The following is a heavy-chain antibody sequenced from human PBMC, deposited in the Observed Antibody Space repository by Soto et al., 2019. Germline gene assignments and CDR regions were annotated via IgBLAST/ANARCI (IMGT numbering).Heavy chain of an antibody. J-gene: IGHJ4*02. Sequence: QVQLVESGGGVVQPGASLRLSCAASGFRFSGFAMHWVRQAPGKGLEWVAVISFDGSEKFYVDSVKGRFSISGDDFHSTVFLQMDSLRPEDTGVYYCARDLGGYVHLWDKSNYWGQGTLVNVSS. CDR2: ISFDGSEK. CDR1: GFRFSGFA. CDR3: ARDLGGYVHLWDKSNY. V-gene: IGHV3-30*04. D-gene: IGHD5-12*01.